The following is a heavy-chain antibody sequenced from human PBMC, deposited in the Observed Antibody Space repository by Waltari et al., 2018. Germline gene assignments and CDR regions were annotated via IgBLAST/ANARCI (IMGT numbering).Heavy chain of an antibody. CDR3: TTNPPGY. V-gene: IGHV3-74*01. J-gene: IGHJ4*02. Sequence: EVQLVESGGGLVQSGGSLRLSCADSGSDYWMDWGRQAPGKGRMWVSRVKGDGTSPTYADSVKGRFTVSRDSAKNMLYLQMNSLRAEDTAVYYCTTNPPGYWGQGTLVTVSS. CDR2: VKGDGTSP. CDR1: GSDYW.